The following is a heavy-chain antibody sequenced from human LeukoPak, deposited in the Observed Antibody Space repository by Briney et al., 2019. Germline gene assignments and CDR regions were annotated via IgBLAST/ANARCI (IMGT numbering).Heavy chain of an antibody. V-gene: IGHV1-8*01. J-gene: IGHJ3*02. CDR1: GYTFTSYD. D-gene: IGHD2-2*01. Sequence: GASVKVSCKASGYTFTSYDINWVRQATGQGLEWMGWMNPNSGNTGYAQKFQGRVTMTRNTSISTAYMELSSLRSEDTAVYYCASPRTTTVPAEGGAFDIWGQGTMVTVSS. CDR3: ASPRTTTVPAEGGAFDI. CDR2: MNPNSGNT.